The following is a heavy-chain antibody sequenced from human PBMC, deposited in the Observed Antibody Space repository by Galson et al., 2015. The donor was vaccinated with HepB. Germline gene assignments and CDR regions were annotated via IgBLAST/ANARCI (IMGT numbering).Heavy chain of an antibody. V-gene: IGHV3-23*01. CDR1: GFSLRRYA. D-gene: IGHD1-7*01. CDR2: ISGSGGST. Sequence: SLRLSCAASGFSLRRYAMSWVRQAPEKGLEWVSGISGSGGSTYYGDSVEGRFAISRDNSKNTLYLQMNGLRAEDTAVYYCAKGSLTGTTSYFDYWGQGTLLIVSS. CDR3: AKGSLTGTTSYFDY. J-gene: IGHJ4*02.